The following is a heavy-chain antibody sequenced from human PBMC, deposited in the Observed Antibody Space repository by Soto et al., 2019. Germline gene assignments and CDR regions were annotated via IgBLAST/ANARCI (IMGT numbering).Heavy chain of an antibody. J-gene: IGHJ4*02. D-gene: IGHD3-22*01. CDR3: ARSRYYYDSSGSYYFDY. CDR2: IIPIFGTA. CDR1: GGTFSSYA. Sequence: QVQLVQSGAEVKKPGSSVKVSCKASGGTFSSYAISWVRQAPGQGLEWMGGIIPIFGTANYAQKFQGRVTITADESTSTAYMELSSLRSEDTAVYYRARSRYYYDSSGSYYFDYWGQGTLVTVSS. V-gene: IGHV1-69*01.